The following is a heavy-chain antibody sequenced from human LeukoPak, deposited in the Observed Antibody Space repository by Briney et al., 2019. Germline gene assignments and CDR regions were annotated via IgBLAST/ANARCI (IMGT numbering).Heavy chain of an antibody. CDR2: IHPPSGGT. J-gene: IGHJ4*02. V-gene: IGHV1-2*02. CDR1: GYTFTDYY. CDR3: VRDPGWLQVDY. Sequence: ASVTVSCKASGYTFTDYYIHWVRQAPGQGLEWMGWIHPPSGGTNYAEKLQGRVTMTRYTSISTAYMELTRLTSDDAGVYYCVRDPGWLQVDYWGQGTLLTVSS. D-gene: IGHD5-24*01.